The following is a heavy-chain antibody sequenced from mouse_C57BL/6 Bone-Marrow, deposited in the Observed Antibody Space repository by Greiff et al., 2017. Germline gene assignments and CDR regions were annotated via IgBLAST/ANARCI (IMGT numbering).Heavy chain of an antibody. CDR1: GYTFTSYD. CDR2: IYPRDGST. V-gene: IGHV1-85*01. D-gene: IGHD1-1*01. CDR3: ARLEFDGSGGDWYFDV. J-gene: IGHJ1*03. Sequence: VQLQQSGPELVKPGASVKLSCKASGYTFTSYDINWVKQRPGQGLEWIGWIYPRDGSTKYNEKFKGKATLTVDTSSSTVYMELNSLTSVDSAVYCCARLEFDGSGGDWYFDVWGTGTTVTVSS.